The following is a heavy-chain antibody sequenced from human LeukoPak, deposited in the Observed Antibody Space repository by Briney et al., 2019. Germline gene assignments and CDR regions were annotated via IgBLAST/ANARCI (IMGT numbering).Heavy chain of an antibody. CDR2: IYYSGST. V-gene: IGHV4-39*07. D-gene: IGHD6-6*01. CDR1: GGSISSSSYY. CDR3: ARARVAAYYYYGMDV. Sequence: SETLSLTCTVSGGSISSSSYYWGWIRQPPGKGREWIGSIYYSGSTYYNPSLKSRATISVATSKNQFSLKLSSVTAADTAVYYWARARVAAYYYYGMDVWGQGTTVTVSS. J-gene: IGHJ6*02.